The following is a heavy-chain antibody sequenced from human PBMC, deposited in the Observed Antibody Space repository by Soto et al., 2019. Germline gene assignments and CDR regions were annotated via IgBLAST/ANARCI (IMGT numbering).Heavy chain of an antibody. D-gene: IGHD6-19*01. Sequence: SGKVSCKASGGTFSSYAISWVRQAPGQGLEWMGGIIPIFGTANYAQKFQGRVTITADESTSTAYMELSSLRSEDTAVYYCASWHAYSSRWDYFDYWGQGTLVTVSS. J-gene: IGHJ4*02. CDR1: GGTFSSYA. CDR3: ASWHAYSSRWDYFDY. V-gene: IGHV1-69*13. CDR2: IIPIFGTA.